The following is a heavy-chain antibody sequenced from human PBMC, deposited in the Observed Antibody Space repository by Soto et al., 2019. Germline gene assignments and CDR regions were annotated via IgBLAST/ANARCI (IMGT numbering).Heavy chain of an antibody. Sequence: QITLKESGPTLVKPTQTLTLTCTFSGFSLSTIGLSVAWIRQPPGKALEWLALIYWDDDKHYNPSLESRLSITKDSSRNQVVLTMTNMDPVDTATYYCARMGKEDDSGYFYTWFDPWGQGTLVTVSS. CDR2: IYWDDDK. D-gene: IGHD3-22*01. CDR1: GFSLSTIGLS. V-gene: IGHV2-5*02. CDR3: ARMGKEDDSGYFYTWFDP. J-gene: IGHJ5*02.